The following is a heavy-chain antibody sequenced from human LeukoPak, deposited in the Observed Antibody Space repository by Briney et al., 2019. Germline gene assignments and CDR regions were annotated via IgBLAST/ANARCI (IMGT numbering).Heavy chain of an antibody. CDR2: IYYSGST. D-gene: IGHD2-2*02. CDR3: MGSCSSTSCYTWESIDAFDI. J-gene: IGHJ3*02. CDR1: GGSISSSSYY. V-gene: IGHV4-39*01. Sequence: PSETLSLTCTVSGGSISSSSYYWGWIRQPPGKGLEWIGSIYYSGSTYYNPSLKSRVTISVDTSKNQFSLKLSSVTAADTAVYYCMGSCSSTSCYTWESIDAFDIWGQGTMVTVSS.